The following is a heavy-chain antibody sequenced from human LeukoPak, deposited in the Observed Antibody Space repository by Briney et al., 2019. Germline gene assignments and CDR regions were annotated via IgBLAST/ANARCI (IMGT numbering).Heavy chain of an antibody. CDR1: GSTVSSDY. Sequence: GGSLRLSCAASGSTVSSDYMSWVRQAPGKGLEWVSVIYTGGSTYYADSVKGRFTISRDNSKNTLCLQMNSLRAEDTAVYYCARYCSDISCYSFDVWGQGTMVTVSS. CDR2: IYTGGST. V-gene: IGHV3-53*01. CDR3: ARYCSDISCYSFDV. J-gene: IGHJ3*01. D-gene: IGHD2-2*01.